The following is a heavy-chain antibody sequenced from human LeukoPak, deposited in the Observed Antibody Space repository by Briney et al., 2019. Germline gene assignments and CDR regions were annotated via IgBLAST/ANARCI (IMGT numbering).Heavy chain of an antibody. J-gene: IGHJ3*02. CDR2: ISGSGDST. CDR1: KFTFSNYA. Sequence: PGGSLRLSCTASKFTFSNYAMSWVRQASGKGLEWVSAISGSGDSTYYADSVKGRFTISRDTSNNTLYLQMKSLRAEDTAVYYCAKDIYTIDAFDIWGQVTMVTVSS. V-gene: IGHV3-23*01. CDR3: AKDIYTIDAFDI. D-gene: IGHD3-16*01.